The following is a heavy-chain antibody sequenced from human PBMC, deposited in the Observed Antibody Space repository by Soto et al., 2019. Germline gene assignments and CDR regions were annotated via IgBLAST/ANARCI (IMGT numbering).Heavy chain of an antibody. CDR1: GDSVSSNSAA. J-gene: IGHJ6*02. Sequence: PSQTLSLTCAISGDSVSSNSAALNWIRQSPSRGLEWLGRTYYRSKWYNDYTVSVKSRITINPDTSKNQFSLQLNSVTPEDTAVYFCARDNSYYGSGSHYGMDVWGQGTTVTVSS. V-gene: IGHV6-1*01. D-gene: IGHD3-10*01. CDR3: ARDNSYYGSGSHYGMDV. CDR2: TYYRSKWYN.